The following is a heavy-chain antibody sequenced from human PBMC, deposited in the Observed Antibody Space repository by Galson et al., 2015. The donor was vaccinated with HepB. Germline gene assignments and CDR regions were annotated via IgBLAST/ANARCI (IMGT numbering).Heavy chain of an antibody. CDR1: GGSISSYY. Sequence: LSLTCTVSGGSISSYYWSWIRQPPGKGLEWIGYIYYSGSTNYNPSLKSRVTISVDTSKNQFSLKLSSVTAADTAVHYCARDWGYCSGGSCWGQGTLVTVSS. D-gene: IGHD2-15*01. CDR3: ARDWGYCSGGSC. CDR2: IYYSGST. V-gene: IGHV4-59*01. J-gene: IGHJ4*02.